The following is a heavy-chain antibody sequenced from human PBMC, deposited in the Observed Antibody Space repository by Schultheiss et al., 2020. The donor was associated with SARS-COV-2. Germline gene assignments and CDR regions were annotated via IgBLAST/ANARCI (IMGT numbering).Heavy chain of an antibody. CDR1: GFTFSSYA. J-gene: IGHJ4*02. CDR3: VRSSGY. D-gene: IGHD6-25*01. Sequence: GGSLRLSCAASGFTFSSYAMHWVRQAPGKGLEWVSSISTSSAYIYSADSVKGRFTISRDNAKNSLYLQMNSLRAEDTAVYYCVRSSGYWGQGTLVTVSS. V-gene: IGHV3-21*01. CDR2: ISTSSAYI.